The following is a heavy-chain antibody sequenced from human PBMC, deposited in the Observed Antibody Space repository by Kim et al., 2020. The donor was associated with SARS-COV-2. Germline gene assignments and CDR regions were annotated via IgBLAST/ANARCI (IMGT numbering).Heavy chain of an antibody. D-gene: IGHD2-21*01. CDR2: INGDGRST. Sequence: GGSLRLSCAASGFTFTNYWMHWVRQAPGKGLVWVSRINGDGRSTYYADAVKGRFTISSDNTNNTLYLQKNSRRAEDTALYYCIRADYSCAQGTLGTGSP. CDR1: GFTFTNYW. V-gene: IGHV3-74*01. J-gene: IGHJ4*02. CDR3: IRADYS.